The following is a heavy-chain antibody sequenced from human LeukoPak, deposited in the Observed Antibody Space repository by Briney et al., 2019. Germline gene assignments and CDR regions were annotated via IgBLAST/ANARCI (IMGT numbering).Heavy chain of an antibody. V-gene: IGHV4-4*07. Sequence: SETLSLTCTVSGGSLSTFYYWSWIRRPAGKGLEWIGRIYTNGSTNYNPSLRSRVTMSVDTSKDQFSLKMSSVTAADTAVYYCARDLGYDSSGYRLWGQGTLVTVSS. CDR3: ARDLGYDSSGYRL. D-gene: IGHD3-22*01. CDR1: GGSLSTFYY. J-gene: IGHJ4*02. CDR2: IYTNGST.